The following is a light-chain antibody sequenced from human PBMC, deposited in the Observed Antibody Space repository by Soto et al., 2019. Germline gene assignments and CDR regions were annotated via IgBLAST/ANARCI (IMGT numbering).Light chain of an antibody. J-gene: IGKJ1*01. CDR2: DAS. CDR1: QSISRW. Sequence: RVSQSISRWLAWYQQKPGKAPKLLIHDASTLESGVPSRFSGSGSGTEFVLGMRCLQSDDFATSICQRPNSYSTRTLGLGTKVDIK. CDR3: QRPNSYSTRT. V-gene: IGKV1-5*01.